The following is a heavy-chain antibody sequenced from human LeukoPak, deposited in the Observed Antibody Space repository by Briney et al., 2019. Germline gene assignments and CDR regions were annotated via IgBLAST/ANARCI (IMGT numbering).Heavy chain of an antibody. CDR3: AREGYCSSISCYPNYYYYAMDV. CDR1: GFTFSSYW. D-gene: IGHD2-2*01. CDR2: IKQDGSEK. V-gene: IGHV3-7*01. Sequence: GGSLRLSCAASGFTFSSYWMSWVRQAPGKGLEWVANIKQDGSEKYYVDSMKGRFTISRDNTKNSLYLQMNSLRAEDTAVYYCAREGYCSSISCYPNYYYYAMDVWGQGTTVTVSS. J-gene: IGHJ6*02.